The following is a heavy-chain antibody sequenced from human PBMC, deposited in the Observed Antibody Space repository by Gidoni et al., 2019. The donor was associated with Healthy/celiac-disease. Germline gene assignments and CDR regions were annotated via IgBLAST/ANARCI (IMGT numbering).Heavy chain of an antibody. CDR1: GYTFTSYY. J-gene: IGHJ4*02. Sequence: QVQLVQSGAEVKKPGASVKVSCKASGYTFTSYYMPWVRQAPGQGLEWMGIINPSGGSTSYAQKFQGRVTMTRDTSTSTVYMELSSLRSEDTAVYYCAREGYSYGYGYWGQGTLVTVSS. D-gene: IGHD5-18*01. CDR3: AREGYSYGYGY. CDR2: INPSGGST. V-gene: IGHV1-46*01.